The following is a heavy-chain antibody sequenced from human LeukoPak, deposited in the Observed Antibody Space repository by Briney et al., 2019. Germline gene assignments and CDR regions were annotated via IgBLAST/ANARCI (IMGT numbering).Heavy chain of an antibody. D-gene: IGHD3-16*01. J-gene: IGHJ6*03. Sequence: GGSLRLSCAASGFTFSTYSMNWVRQAPGKGLEWVSSISSSSSYIYYADSVKGRFTISRDNAKNSLYLQMNSLRAEDTAVYYCARNPRYDYVWGSNYYYYMDVWGKGTTVTVSS. V-gene: IGHV3-21*01. CDR3: ARNPRYDYVWGSNYYYYMDV. CDR2: ISSSSSYI. CDR1: GFTFSTYS.